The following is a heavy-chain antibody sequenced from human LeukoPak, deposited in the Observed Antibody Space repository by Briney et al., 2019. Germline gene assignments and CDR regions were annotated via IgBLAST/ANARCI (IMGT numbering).Heavy chain of an antibody. Sequence: GGSLRLSCAASGFTFSSYAMHWVRQAPGKGLEWVAVISYDGSNKYYADSVKGRFTISRDNSKNTLYLQMNSLRAEDTAVYYCAKVTYSSSWFNNYYYYYGMDVWGQGTTVTVSS. CDR3: AKVTYSSSWFNNYYYYYGMDV. J-gene: IGHJ6*02. CDR1: GFTFSSYA. V-gene: IGHV3-30*04. D-gene: IGHD6-13*01. CDR2: ISYDGSNK.